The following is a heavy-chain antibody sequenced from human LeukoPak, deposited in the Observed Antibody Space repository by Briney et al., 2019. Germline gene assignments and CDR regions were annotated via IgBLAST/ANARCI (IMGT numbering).Heavy chain of an antibody. J-gene: IGHJ6*03. D-gene: IGHD4-23*01. CDR3: AKNSRKGGEVYYYYYCMDV. Sequence: GGPLRLSCAASGFTFSSYAMSWVRQAPGKGLEWVSAISGSGGSTYYADSVKGRFTISRDNSKNTLYLQMNSLRAEDTAVYYCAKNSRKGGEVYYYYYCMDVWGKGTTVTVSS. V-gene: IGHV3-23*01. CDR1: GFTFSSYA. CDR2: ISGSGGST.